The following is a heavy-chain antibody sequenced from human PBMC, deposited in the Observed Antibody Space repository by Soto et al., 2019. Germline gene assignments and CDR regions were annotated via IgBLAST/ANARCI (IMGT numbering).Heavy chain of an antibody. CDR1: Y. CDR3: ARDEGPYCGGDCYTPRYYYYGMDV. D-gene: IGHD2-21*02. Sequence: YCSWIRQPPGKGLECIGYIYYIWITNYNPALKSRVTISVDTSKNQSSLKLSSVTAADTAVYYCARDEGPYCGGDCYTPRYYYYGMDVWGQGTTVTVSS. CDR2: IYYIWIT. V-gene: IGHV4-59*01. J-gene: IGHJ6*02.